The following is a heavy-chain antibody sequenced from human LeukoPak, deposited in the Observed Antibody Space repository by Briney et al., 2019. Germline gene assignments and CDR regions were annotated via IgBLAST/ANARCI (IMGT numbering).Heavy chain of an antibody. D-gene: IGHD3-10*01. J-gene: IGHJ1*01. V-gene: IGHV1-69*06. CDR3: ARDRIPYGSGNIGYFQH. CDR2: IIPMFGTP. Sequence: GASVKVSCKASGDTFSTYAIRWVRQAPGQGLEWMGGIIPMFGTPNYAQKFQGRVTITANKSTSTAYIELRSLRSEDTAVYYCARDRIPYGSGNIGYFQHWGQGTLVTVSS. CDR1: GDTFSTYA.